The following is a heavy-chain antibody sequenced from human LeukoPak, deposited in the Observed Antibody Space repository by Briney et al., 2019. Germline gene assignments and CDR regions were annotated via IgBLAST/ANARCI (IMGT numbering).Heavy chain of an antibody. CDR3: AKYYYDSSGYYYGDY. CDR1: GFSFSNYG. CDR2: IWYDGSNK. J-gene: IGHJ4*02. D-gene: IGHD3-22*01. Sequence: GRSLRLSCAASGFSFSNYGMHWVRQAPGKGLEWVGVIWYDGSNKHYGDSVKGRFTISRDNAKNTLYLQMNSLRAEDTAVYYCAKYYYDSSGYYYGDYWGQGTLVTVSS. V-gene: IGHV3-33*03.